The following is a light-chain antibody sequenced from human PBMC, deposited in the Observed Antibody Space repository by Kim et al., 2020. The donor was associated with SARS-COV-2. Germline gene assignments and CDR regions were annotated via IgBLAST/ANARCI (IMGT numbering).Light chain of an antibody. Sequence: SYELTQPSSVSVSPGQTARITFSGDVLKKKYARWFQQKPGQAPVLVIYKDSERPSGIPERFSGSRSGTTAALTISGAQVEDEADYYCYSAPDNYVVFGGGTKLTVL. J-gene: IGLJ2*01. CDR3: YSAPDNYVV. CDR1: VLKKKY. V-gene: IGLV3-27*01. CDR2: KDS.